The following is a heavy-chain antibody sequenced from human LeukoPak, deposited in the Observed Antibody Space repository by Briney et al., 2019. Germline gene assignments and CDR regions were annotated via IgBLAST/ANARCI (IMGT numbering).Heavy chain of an antibody. D-gene: IGHD3-10*01. J-gene: IGHJ3*02. CDR3: AGDEESDAFDI. CDR2: IKQDGSEK. CDR1: GFTFSSYW. Sequence: GGSLRLSCAASGFTFSSYWMSWVRQAPGKGLEWAANIKQDGSEKYYVDSVKGRFTISRDNAKNSLYLQMNSLRAEDTAVYYCAGDEESDAFDIWGQGTMVTVSS. V-gene: IGHV3-7*01.